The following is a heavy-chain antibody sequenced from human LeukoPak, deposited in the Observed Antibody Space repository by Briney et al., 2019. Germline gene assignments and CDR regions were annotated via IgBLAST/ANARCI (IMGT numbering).Heavy chain of an antibody. J-gene: IGHJ4*02. Sequence: ASETLSLTCAVSGYSISSGYYWGWIRQPPGKGLEWIASMYHTGTTYYNPSLKSRVTISVDTSKNQFSLKLSSVTAADTAVYYCARRLYAYQPKSGFDYWGQGTLVTVSS. CDR1: GYSISSGYY. CDR2: MYHTGTT. D-gene: IGHD2-8*01. CDR3: ARRLYAYQPKSGFDY. V-gene: IGHV4-38-2*01.